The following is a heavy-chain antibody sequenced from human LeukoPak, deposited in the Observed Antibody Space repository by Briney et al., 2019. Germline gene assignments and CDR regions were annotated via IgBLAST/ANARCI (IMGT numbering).Heavy chain of an antibody. CDR3: ARDLRAPVTTMEEDYYYSGMDV. CDR1: GGSISSGGYY. Sequence: SQTLSLTCTVSGGSISSGGYYWSWIRQHPGKGLEWIGYIYYSGSTYYNPSLKSRVTISADTSKNQFSLKLSSVTAADTAVYYCARDLRAPVTTMEEDYYYSGMDVWGQGTTVTVSS. V-gene: IGHV4-31*03. D-gene: IGHD4-17*01. J-gene: IGHJ6*02. CDR2: IYYSGST.